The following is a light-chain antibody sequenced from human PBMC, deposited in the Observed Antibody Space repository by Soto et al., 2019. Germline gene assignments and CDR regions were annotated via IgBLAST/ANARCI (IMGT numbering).Light chain of an antibody. CDR3: QPYNNWPLT. J-gene: IGKJ4*01. Sequence: DIVMTQSPATLSVAPGERVTFSCRASQGVSRKLAWYQHKPGQAPRLLISGASTGATGIPARFSGSGSGTDFTLTINSLQSEDFGVYYCQPYNNWPLTFGGGTKVDIK. CDR2: GAS. V-gene: IGKV3-15*01. CDR1: QGVSRK.